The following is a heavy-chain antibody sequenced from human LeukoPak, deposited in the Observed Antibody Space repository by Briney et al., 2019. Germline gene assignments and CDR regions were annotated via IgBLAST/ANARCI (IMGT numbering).Heavy chain of an antibody. CDR1: GGSVSSGSYC. J-gene: IGHJ3*02. D-gene: IGHD1-1*01. Sequence: SETLSLTCTVSGGSVSSGSYCWSWIRQPPGKGLEWIGYIHYSGSTNYNPSLKSRVTISVDTSKNQFSLKLSSVTAADTAVYYCARDRTGAFDIWGQGTMVTVSS. CDR3: ARDRTGAFDI. CDR2: IHYSGST. V-gene: IGHV4-61*01.